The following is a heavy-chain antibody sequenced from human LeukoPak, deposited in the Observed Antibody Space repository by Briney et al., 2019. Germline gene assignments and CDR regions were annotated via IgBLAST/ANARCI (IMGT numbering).Heavy chain of an antibody. CDR2: IKQDGSEK. D-gene: IGHD2-15*01. V-gene: IGHV3-7*01. Sequence: GGSLRLSCAASGFTFSSYWMSWVRQAPGKGLEWVANIKQDGSEKYYVDSVKGRFTISRDNSKNTLYLQMNSLRAEDTAVYYCAPGDCSGGSCYSNYWGQGTLVTVSS. CDR1: GFTFSSYW. CDR3: APGDCSGGSCYSNY. J-gene: IGHJ4*02.